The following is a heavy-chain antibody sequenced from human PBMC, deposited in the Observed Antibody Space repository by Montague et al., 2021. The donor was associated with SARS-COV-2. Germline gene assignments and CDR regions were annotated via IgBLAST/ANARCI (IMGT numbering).Heavy chain of an antibody. D-gene: IGHD5-12*01. Sequence: TLSLTCTVSGGSISSGSYYWSWIRQPAGKGLEWIGRIDTSGTTDYXFSLKSRVTISVDTSRNQFSLKLTSVTAADTAVYYCARAHSGSWAHLDNWGQGSLVTVSS. CDR3: ARAHSGSWAHLDN. V-gene: IGHV4-61*02. J-gene: IGHJ4*02. CDR2: IDTSGTT. CDR1: GGSISSGSYY.